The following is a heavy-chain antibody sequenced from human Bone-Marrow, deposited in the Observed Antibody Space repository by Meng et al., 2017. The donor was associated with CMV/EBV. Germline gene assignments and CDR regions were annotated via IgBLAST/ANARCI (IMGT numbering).Heavy chain of an antibody. CDR2: IKSKTDGGTT. V-gene: IGHV3-15*01. CDR1: GFTFSNAW. CDR3: TPYCSSTSCNRVDNNWFDP. J-gene: IGHJ5*02. D-gene: IGHD2-2*02. Sequence: GESLKTSCASSGFTFSNAWMSWVRQAPGKGQEWVGRIKSKTDGGTTHYAAPVKGRFTIPRDDSKITLYLQMNSLKTEDTAVYYCTPYCSSTSCNRVDNNWFDPWGQGTLVTVSS.